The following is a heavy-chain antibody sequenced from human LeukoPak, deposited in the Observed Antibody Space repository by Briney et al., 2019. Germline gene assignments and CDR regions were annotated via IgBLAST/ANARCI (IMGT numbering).Heavy chain of an antibody. J-gene: IGHJ5*02. Sequence: ASVKVSCKASGYTFTGYYMHWVRQAPGQGLEWMGWINPNSGGTNYAQKFQGRVTMTRDTSISTAYMELRSLRSDDTAVYYCARTDIVVVVADNWFDPWGQGTLVTVSS. V-gene: IGHV1-2*02. CDR1: GYTFTGYY. CDR3: ARTDIVVVVADNWFDP. CDR2: INPNSGGT. D-gene: IGHD2-15*01.